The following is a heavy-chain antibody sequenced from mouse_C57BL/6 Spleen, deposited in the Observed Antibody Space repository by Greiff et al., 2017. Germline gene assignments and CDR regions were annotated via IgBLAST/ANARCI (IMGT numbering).Heavy chain of an antibody. CDR1: GYAFSSSW. D-gene: IGHD3-2*02. CDR2: IYPGDGGT. J-gene: IGHJ4*01. CDR3: ARSRLRGKFYAMDY. Sequence: QVQLQQSGPELVKPGASVKISCKASGYAFSSSWMNWVKQRPGTGLEWIGRIYPGDGGTNYNGKFKGKAKLTADKYTSTAYMQLSSLTSEDSAVYFCARSRLRGKFYAMDYWGQGTSVTVSS. V-gene: IGHV1-82*01.